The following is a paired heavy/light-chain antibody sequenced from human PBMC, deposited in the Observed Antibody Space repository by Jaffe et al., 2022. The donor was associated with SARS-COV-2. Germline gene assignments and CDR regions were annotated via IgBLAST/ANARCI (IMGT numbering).Heavy chain of an antibody. V-gene: IGHV3-30-3*01. J-gene: IGHJ6*02. CDR2: ISYDGSNK. CDR1: GFTFSSYA. D-gene: IGHD3-16*01. Sequence: QVQLVESGGGVVQPGRSLRLSCAASGFTFSSYAMHWVRQAPGKGLEWVAVISYDGSNKYYADSVKGRFTISRDNSKNTLYLQMNSLRAEDTAVYYCARGEDRSFYYYYYGMDVWGQGTTVTVSS. CDR3: ARGEDRSFYYYYYGMDV.
Light chain of an antibody. V-gene: IGLV2-14*01. J-gene: IGLJ2*01. CDR3: SSYTSSSPVV. Sequence: QSALTQPASVSGSPGQSITISCTGTSSDVGGYNYVSWYQQHPGKAPKLMIYEVSNRPSGVSNRFSGSKSGNTASLTISGLQAEDEADYYCSSYTSSSPVVFGGGTKLTVL. CDR2: EVS. CDR1: SSDVGGYNY.